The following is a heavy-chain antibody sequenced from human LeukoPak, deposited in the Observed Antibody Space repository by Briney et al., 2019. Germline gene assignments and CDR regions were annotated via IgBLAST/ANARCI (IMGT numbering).Heavy chain of an antibody. CDR3: AKGVAARPYYGMDV. J-gene: IGHJ6*02. Sequence: GGSLRLSCAASGFTFSSYAMRWVRQAPGKGLEWVSAISGSGGSTYYADSVKGRFTISRDNSKNTLYLQMNSLRAEDTAVYYCAKGVAARPYYGMDVWGQGTTVTVSS. V-gene: IGHV3-23*01. CDR1: GFTFSSYA. D-gene: IGHD6-6*01. CDR2: ISGSGGST.